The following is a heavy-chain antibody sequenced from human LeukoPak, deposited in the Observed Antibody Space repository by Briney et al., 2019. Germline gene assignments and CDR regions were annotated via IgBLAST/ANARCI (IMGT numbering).Heavy chain of an antibody. CDR3: ARLPAYCSSTSCYYDY. Sequence: GRSLRLSCAASGFTFDDYAMHWDRQAPGKGLEWVSGISWNSGSIGYADSVKGRFTISRDNAKNSLFLQMNSLRAEDTAVYYCARLPAYCSSTSCYYDYWGQGTLVTVSS. CDR2: ISWNSGSI. CDR1: GFTFDDYA. D-gene: IGHD2-2*01. V-gene: IGHV3-9*01. J-gene: IGHJ4*02.